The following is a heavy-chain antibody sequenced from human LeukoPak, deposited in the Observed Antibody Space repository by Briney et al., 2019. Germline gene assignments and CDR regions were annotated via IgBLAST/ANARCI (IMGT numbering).Heavy chain of an antibody. CDR1: GYTFTSYG. Sequence: ASVKVSCKASGYTFTSYGISWVRQAPGQGLEWMGWISAYNGNTNYAQKLQGRVTMTTDTSTSTAYVELKSLRSDDTAVYYCAKLLFLESLSPSKNKDAFDIWGQGTMVTVSS. V-gene: IGHV1-18*01. D-gene: IGHD3-3*01. CDR2: ISAYNGNT. CDR3: AKLLFLESLSPSKNKDAFDI. J-gene: IGHJ3*02.